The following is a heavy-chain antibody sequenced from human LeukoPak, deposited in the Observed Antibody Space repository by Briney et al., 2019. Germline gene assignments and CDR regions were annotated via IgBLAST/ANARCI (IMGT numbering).Heavy chain of an antibody. J-gene: IGHJ2*01. Sequence: KPSETLSLTCSVSGGSIVRYYWSWIRQPPGKGLEWIGYIYYTGNTNYNPSLKSRLTISVDTSKNQFSLKLSSVTAADTAAYYCARYLAAGYFDLWGRGTLVTVSP. V-gene: IGHV4-59*08. CDR3: ARYLAAGYFDL. CDR2: IYYTGNT. D-gene: IGHD6-25*01. CDR1: GGSIVRYY.